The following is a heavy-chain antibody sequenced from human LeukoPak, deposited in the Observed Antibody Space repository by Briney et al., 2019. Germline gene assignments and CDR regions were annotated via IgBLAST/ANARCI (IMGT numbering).Heavy chain of an antibody. J-gene: IGHJ4*01. CDR3: ARDGNYRFDY. Sequence: PGRSLRLSCAASGFTFSSYGMHWVRQAPGKGLEWVAVIWYDGSKTYYADSVKGRFTISRDSSKKTLFLQMNSLRAEDTAVYYCARDGNYRFDYWGHGTLVTVSS. CDR2: IWYDGSKT. D-gene: IGHD3-16*02. V-gene: IGHV3-33*01. CDR1: GFTFSSYG.